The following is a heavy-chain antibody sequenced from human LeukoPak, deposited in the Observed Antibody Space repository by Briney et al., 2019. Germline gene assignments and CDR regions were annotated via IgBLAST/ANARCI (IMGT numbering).Heavy chain of an antibody. V-gene: IGHV1-8*03. CDR3: ARSPQLLWFGEFPYDY. CDR2: MNPNSGNT. CDR1: GYTFTSYD. J-gene: IGHJ4*02. Sequence: ASVKVSCKASGYTFTSYDINWVRQATGQGLEWMGWMNPNSGNTGYAQKFQGRVTITRNTSISTAYMELNSLRSEDTAVYYCARSPQLLWFGEFPYDYWGQGTLVTVSS. D-gene: IGHD3-10*01.